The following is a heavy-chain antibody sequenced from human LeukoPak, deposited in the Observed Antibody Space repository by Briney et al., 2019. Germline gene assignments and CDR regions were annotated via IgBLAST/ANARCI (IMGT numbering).Heavy chain of an antibody. J-gene: IGHJ4*02. D-gene: IGHD1-7*01. CDR2: ITGGGDFT. CDR1: GFTFGTYV. CDR3: ARARGNYWFDY. V-gene: IGHV3-23*01. Sequence: GGSLRLSCAASGFTFGTYVMTWVRQAPGKGLEWVSSITGGGDFTYYADSVKGRFTISRDSSKNTLYLQMNSLRAGDTAIYYCARARGNYWFDYWGQGTLVTVSS.